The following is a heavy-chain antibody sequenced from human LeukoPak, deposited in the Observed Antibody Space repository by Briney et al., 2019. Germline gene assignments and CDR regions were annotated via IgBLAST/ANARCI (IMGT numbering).Heavy chain of an antibody. J-gene: IGHJ4*02. CDR1: GFTFSSYA. CDR2: ISGSGGST. Sequence: GGSLRLSCAASGFTFSSYAMSWVRQAPGKGLEWVSAISGSGGSTYYADSVKGRFTISRDNSKNTLYLQMNSLRAEDTAVYYCAINAKTYYYDSSGSYYFDYWGQRTLVTVSS. CDR3: AINAKTYYYDSSGSYYFDY. D-gene: IGHD3-22*01. V-gene: IGHV3-23*01.